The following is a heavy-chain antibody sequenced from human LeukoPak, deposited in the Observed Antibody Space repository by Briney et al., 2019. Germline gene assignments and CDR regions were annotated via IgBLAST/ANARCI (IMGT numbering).Heavy chain of an antibody. Sequence: GGSLRLCCAASGFTFNNYWMSWVRQAPGKGLEWVANIKPDGGDKYYVDSVKGRFTTSRDNDKNSMCLQMNSLRAEDTAVYYCARERGWELPSSFDSWGQGTLVTVSS. V-gene: IGHV3-7*01. CDR3: ARERGWELPSSFDS. J-gene: IGHJ4*02. D-gene: IGHD1-26*01. CDR2: IKPDGGDK. CDR1: GFTFNNYW.